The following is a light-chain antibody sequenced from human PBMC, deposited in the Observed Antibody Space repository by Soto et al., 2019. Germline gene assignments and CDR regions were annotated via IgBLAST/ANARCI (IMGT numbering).Light chain of an antibody. V-gene: IGLV2-14*01. CDR2: DVS. Sequence: QSALTQPASVSGSPGQSITISCTGTSSDVGGYNYVSWYQQHPGKAPKLMIYDVSNRPSGVSNRFSGSKSGNTASLTISGLQAEEEADYYCSSYTSSSTLPLYVFGTGTKVTVL. CDR1: SSDVGGYNY. CDR3: SSYTSSSTLPLYV. J-gene: IGLJ1*01.